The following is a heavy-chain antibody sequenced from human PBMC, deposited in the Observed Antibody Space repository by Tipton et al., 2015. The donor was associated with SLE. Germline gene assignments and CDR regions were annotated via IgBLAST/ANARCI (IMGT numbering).Heavy chain of an antibody. CDR3: ARGLGVVVAVAFDI. Sequence: TLSLTCAVYGGSFSGYYWTWIRQPPGKGLEWIGEINHRGSTNYNPSLKSRVTISVDTSKNQFSLKLSSVTAADTAVYYCARGLGVVVAVAFDIWGQGTMVTVSS. J-gene: IGHJ3*02. CDR2: INHRGST. CDR1: GGSFSGYY. V-gene: IGHV4-34*01. D-gene: IGHD2-15*01.